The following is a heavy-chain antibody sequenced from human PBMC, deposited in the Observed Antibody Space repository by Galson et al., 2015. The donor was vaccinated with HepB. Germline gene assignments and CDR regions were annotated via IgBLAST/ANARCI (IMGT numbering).Heavy chain of an antibody. CDR3: ARTLTIFGVAYPEEDV. CDR1: GGSIGSGGYY. CDR2: IYYSGST. Sequence: TLSLTCTVSGGSIGSGGYYWSWIRQHPGKGLEWIGYIYYSGSTYYNPSLKSRVTISVDTSKNQFSLKLSSVTAADTAVYYCARTLTIFGVAYPEEDVWGQGTTVTVSS. J-gene: IGHJ6*02. D-gene: IGHD3-3*01. V-gene: IGHV4-31*03.